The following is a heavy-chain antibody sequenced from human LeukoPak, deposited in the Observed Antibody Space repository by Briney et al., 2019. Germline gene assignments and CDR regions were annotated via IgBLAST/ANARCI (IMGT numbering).Heavy chain of an antibody. V-gene: IGHV3-30-3*01. CDR2: ISYDGSNK. CDR3: ARDRTEYNWNPGTFDY. Sequence: GRSLRLSCAASGFTFSSYAMHWVRQAPGKGLEWVAVISYDGSNKYYADSVKGRFTISRDNSKNTLYLQMNSLRAEDTAAYYCARDRTEYNWNPGTFDYWGQGTLVTVSS. CDR1: GFTFSSYA. D-gene: IGHD1-20*01. J-gene: IGHJ4*02.